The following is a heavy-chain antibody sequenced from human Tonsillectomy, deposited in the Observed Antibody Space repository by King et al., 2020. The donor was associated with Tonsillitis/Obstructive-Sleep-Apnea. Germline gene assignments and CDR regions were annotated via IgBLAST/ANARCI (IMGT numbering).Heavy chain of an antibody. V-gene: IGHV1-18*01. Sequence: QLVQSGAEVKKPGASVKVSCKSSGYTFTSYGISWVRQAPGQGLEWMGWISAYNGNTNYAQRLQGRGTMTTDTSTSTAYMELRSLRSDDTAVYYCARHPLRGSRIDYYYYYMDVWGKGTTVTVSS. CDR2: ISAYNGNT. CDR3: ARHPLRGSRIDYYYYYMDV. CDR1: GYTFTSYG. D-gene: IGHD2-2*01. J-gene: IGHJ6*03.